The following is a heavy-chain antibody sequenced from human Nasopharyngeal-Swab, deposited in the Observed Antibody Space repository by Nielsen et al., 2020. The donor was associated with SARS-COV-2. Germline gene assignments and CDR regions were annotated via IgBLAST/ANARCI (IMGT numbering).Heavy chain of an antibody. J-gene: IGHJ6*02. Sequence: WIRQPPGKGLEWMAVISYDGIKKYYADSVKGRFTLSRDNSKNTLYLQMNSLRTEDTAVYYCAKDHQLIRNYYYYDMDVWGQGTTVTDSS. D-gene: IGHD2-8*01. CDR2: ISYDGIKK. V-gene: IGHV3-30*18. CDR3: AKDHQLIRNYYYYDMDV.